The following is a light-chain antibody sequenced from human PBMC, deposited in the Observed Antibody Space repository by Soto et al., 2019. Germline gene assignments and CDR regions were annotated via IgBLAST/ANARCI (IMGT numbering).Light chain of an antibody. J-gene: IGKJ5*01. CDR3: QQYGSSSIT. CDR1: QSVSSSY. CDR2: GAS. Sequence: EIVLTQSPGTLSFSPGERATLSCRASQSVSSSYLAWYQQKPGQAPGLLIYGASSRATGIPDRFSGSGSGTDFTLTISRLEPEDFAVYYCQQYGSSSITFGQGTRLEIK. V-gene: IGKV3-20*01.